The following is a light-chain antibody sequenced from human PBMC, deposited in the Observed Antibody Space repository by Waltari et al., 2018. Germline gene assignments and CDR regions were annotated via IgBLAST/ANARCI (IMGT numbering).Light chain of an antibody. J-gene: IGLJ3*02. CDR3: NSFTDTASWV. V-gene: IGLV2-14*03. Sequence: QSALTQPASVSGSPGESITISCTGTSSDVGGHNPVPWYHHHPGKAPKLIIHDVNKRPAGVSERFSGSKSDTTASLTISGLQAEDEADYYCNSFTDTASWVFGGGTKLTVL. CDR1: SSDVGGHNP. CDR2: DVN.